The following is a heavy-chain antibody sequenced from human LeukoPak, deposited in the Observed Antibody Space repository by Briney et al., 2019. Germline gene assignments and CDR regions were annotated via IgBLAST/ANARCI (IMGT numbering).Heavy chain of an antibody. V-gene: IGHV3-7*05. CDR3: ARGGRPDF. J-gene: IGHJ4*02. CDR1: GFTFSSYW. CDR2: IDQDGSEK. D-gene: IGHD1-1*01. Sequence: PGGSLRLSCAASGFTFSSYWMSWVRQAPGKGLEWVANIDQDGSEKHYVDSVKGRFAISRDNAEDSLYLQMNSLRAEDTAVYYCARGGRPDFWGQGTLVTVSS.